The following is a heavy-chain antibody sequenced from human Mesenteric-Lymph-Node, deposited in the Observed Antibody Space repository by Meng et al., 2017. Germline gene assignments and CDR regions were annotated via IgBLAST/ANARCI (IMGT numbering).Heavy chain of an antibody. Sequence: SLKISCAASGFTFDDYAMHWVRQAPGKGLEWVSGISWNSGSIGYADSVKGRFTISRDNAKNSLYLQMNSLRAEDMALYYCAKDIARKPYCSGGSCSKLYYYYYGMDVWGQGTTVTVSS. V-gene: IGHV3-9*03. D-gene: IGHD2-15*01. CDR3: AKDIARKPYCSGGSCSKLYYYYYGMDV. CDR1: GFTFDDYA. J-gene: IGHJ6*02. CDR2: ISWNSGSI.